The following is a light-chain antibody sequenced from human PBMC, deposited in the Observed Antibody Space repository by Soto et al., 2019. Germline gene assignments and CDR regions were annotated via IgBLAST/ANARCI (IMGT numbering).Light chain of an antibody. CDR2: EVS. Sequence: QSVLTQPASVSGSPGQSITISCTGTSSDVGGYNYVSWYQQHPGKAPKLMIYEVSNRPSGVSNRFSGSKSGNTASLTISGIQAEEEADYYCSSYTRSRTRYVFGTGTKVTVL. CDR3: SSYTRSRTRYV. CDR1: SSDVGGYNY. V-gene: IGLV2-14*01. J-gene: IGLJ1*01.